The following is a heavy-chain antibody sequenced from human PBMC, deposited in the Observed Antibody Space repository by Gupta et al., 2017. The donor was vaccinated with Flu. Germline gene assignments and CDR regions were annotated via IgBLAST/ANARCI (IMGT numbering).Heavy chain of an antibody. D-gene: IGHD1-26*01. CDR2: INPNSGGT. CDR1: TYALPAHF. V-gene: IGHV1-2*02. Sequence: QVPLVQSGAVVKKPGASARVSRKASTYALPAHFIQWVRLAPGQGLEWLGWINPNSGGTRYAQKFQGRITMTRDTSISTAYMDLSNLKSGDTALYFCARSGESSGTHRGAFDLWGQGTTVIVSS. J-gene: IGHJ6*02. CDR3: ARSGESSGTHRGAFDL.